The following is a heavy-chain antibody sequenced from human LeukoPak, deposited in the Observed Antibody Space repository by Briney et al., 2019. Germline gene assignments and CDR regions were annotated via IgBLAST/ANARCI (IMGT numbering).Heavy chain of an antibody. D-gene: IGHD3-22*01. V-gene: IGHV4-59*08. CDR3: SSLLSSGLPKY. CDR2: IHYTGTT. CDR1: GGSISSYY. Sequence: PSETLSLTCTVSGGSISSYYWSWIRQSPGKGPEWIAYIHYTGTTNYNPSLKSRVTISLDASKNQFSLKLSSVTAADTAVYYCSSLLSSGLPKYWGQGALVTVSS. J-gene: IGHJ4*02.